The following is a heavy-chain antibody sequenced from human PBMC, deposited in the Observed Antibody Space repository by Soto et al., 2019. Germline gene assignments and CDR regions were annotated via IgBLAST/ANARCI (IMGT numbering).Heavy chain of an antibody. CDR3: ARGGVVVAAPTA. CDR1: GFTFSDYS. V-gene: IGHV3-48*02. Sequence: PGVSLRLSCAASGFTFSDYSMYWVRQAPGKGLEWVSYISFSSSTIYYADSVKGRFTISRDNAKNSLSLQMNSLRDEDTAVYYCARGGVVVAAPTAWGQGTLVTVSS. D-gene: IGHD2-15*01. CDR2: ISFSSSTI. J-gene: IGHJ5*02.